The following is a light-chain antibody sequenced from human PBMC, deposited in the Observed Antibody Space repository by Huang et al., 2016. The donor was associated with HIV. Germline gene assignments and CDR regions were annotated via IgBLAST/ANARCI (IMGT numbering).Light chain of an antibody. CDR2: DAS. CDR3: QQYGASPYT. Sequence: EIVLTQSPATLSLSPGDRPTLSCGASQSVSSSHLAWYQQKPGLAPRLLIDDASNRATGIPDRFSGSGSGTDFTLTISRLDPEDFAVYYCQQYGASPYTFGQGTKLESK. V-gene: IGKV3D-20*01. CDR1: QSVSSSH. J-gene: IGKJ2*01.